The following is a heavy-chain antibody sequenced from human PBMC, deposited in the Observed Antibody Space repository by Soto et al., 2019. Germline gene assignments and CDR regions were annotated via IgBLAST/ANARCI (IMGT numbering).Heavy chain of an antibody. J-gene: IGHJ3*02. D-gene: IGHD2-21*02. CDR1: GYSFTRYW. CDR2: IYPGDSDT. Sequence: PGESLKISCKGSGYSFTRYWIGWVRQMPGKGLEWMGIIYPGDSDTRYSPSFQGQVTISADKSISTAYLQWSSLKASDTAMYYCARQYEAYCGGDCYSDAFDIWGQGTMVTVSS. V-gene: IGHV5-51*01. CDR3: ARQYEAYCGGDCYSDAFDI.